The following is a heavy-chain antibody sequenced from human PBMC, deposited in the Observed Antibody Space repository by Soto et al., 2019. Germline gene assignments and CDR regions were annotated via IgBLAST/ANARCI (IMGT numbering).Heavy chain of an antibody. CDR2: IWYDGSNK. V-gene: IGHV3-33*01. D-gene: IGHD3-9*01. Sequence: GGSLRLSCAASGFTFSSYGMHWVRQAPGKGLEWVAVIWYDGSNKYYADSVKGRFTISRDNSKNTLYLQMNSLRAEDTAVYYCSSLGHYDILTGYYQRRDAFDIWGQGTMVTVSS. CDR3: SSLGHYDILTGYYQRRDAFDI. J-gene: IGHJ3*02. CDR1: GFTFSSYG.